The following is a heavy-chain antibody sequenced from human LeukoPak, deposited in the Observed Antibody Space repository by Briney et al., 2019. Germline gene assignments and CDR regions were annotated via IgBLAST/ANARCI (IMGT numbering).Heavy chain of an antibody. D-gene: IGHD6-6*01. J-gene: IGHJ4*02. V-gene: IGHV4-34*01. CDR3: ARGLGYSSSLLPGGY. Sequence: SETLSLTCAVYGGSFSGYYWSWIRQPPGKGLEWIGEINHSGSTNYNPSLKSRVTISEDTSKNQFSLKPSSVTAADTAVYYCARGLGYSSSLLPGGYWGQGTLVTVSS. CDR1: GGSFSGYY. CDR2: INHSGST.